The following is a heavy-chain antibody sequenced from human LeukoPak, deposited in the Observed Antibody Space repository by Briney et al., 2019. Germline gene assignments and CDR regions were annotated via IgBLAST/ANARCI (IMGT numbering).Heavy chain of an antibody. CDR3: ARGRLLEWFDS. D-gene: IGHD3-3*01. CDR1: GDSISSYY. J-gene: IGHJ5*02. CDR2: ISDSGST. V-gene: IGHV4-59*01. Sequence: PSETLSLTCTVSGDSISSYYWSWIRQPPGKRLEWIGCISDSGSTNYNPSLKSRVTISVDTSKSQFSLKLSSGTAADTAVYYCARGRLLEWFDSWGQGTLVSVSS.